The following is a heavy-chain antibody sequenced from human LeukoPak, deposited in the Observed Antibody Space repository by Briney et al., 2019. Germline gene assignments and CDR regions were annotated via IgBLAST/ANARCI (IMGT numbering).Heavy chain of an antibody. CDR3: AKDMAASGSVRIFDF. CDR1: GFTSNTYG. Sequence: GGSLRLSCAASGFTSNTYGMHWGRQAPGKGLEWVTFIRYDGSNKYYADSVKGRFTISRDNSKNTLYLQMNSLRVEDTAVYYCAKDMAASGSVRIFDFWGQGTLVTVSS. D-gene: IGHD6-13*01. CDR2: IRYDGSNK. J-gene: IGHJ4*02. V-gene: IGHV3-30*02.